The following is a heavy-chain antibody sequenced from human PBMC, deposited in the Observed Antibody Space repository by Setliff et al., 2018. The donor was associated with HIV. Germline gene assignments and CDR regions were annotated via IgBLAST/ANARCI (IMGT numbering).Heavy chain of an antibody. CDR1: GFTFSTYA. V-gene: IGHV3-23*01. CDR3: AKDSRPDY. J-gene: IGHJ4*02. CDR2: ISGSSRT. Sequence: PGGSLRLSCTTSGFTFSTYAMSWVRQAPGKGLEWVSAISGSSRTYYADSVKGRFTISRDNSENTLYLQMNGLRVEDSAIYYCAKDSRPDYWGQGTLVTVSS.